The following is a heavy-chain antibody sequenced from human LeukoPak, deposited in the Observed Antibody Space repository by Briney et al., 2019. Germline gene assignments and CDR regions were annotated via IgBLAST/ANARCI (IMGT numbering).Heavy chain of an antibody. D-gene: IGHD4-23*01. J-gene: IGHJ4*02. CDR1: GFTFSTYW. CDR3: ARSDYGGNDY. V-gene: IGHV3-74*01. CDR2: VNNDGTGT. Sequence: GGSLRLSCAASGFTFSTYWMHWVRQAPGKGLVWVSHVNNDGTGTTYADSVKGRFTISRDNSKNTLYLQMNSLRAEDTAVYYCARSDYGGNDYWGQGTLVTVSS.